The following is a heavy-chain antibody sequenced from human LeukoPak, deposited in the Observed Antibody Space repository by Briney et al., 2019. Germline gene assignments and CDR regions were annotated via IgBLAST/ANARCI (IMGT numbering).Heavy chain of an antibody. CDR2: IIPILGIA. J-gene: IGHJ4*02. Sequence: SVKVSCKASGYTFTGYYMHWVRQAPGQGLEWMGRIIPILGIANYAQKFQGRVTITADKSTSTAYMELSSLRSEDTAVYYCARGDSSGYSYWGQGTLVTVSS. CDR1: GYTFTGYY. V-gene: IGHV1-69*04. D-gene: IGHD3-22*01. CDR3: ARGDSSGYSY.